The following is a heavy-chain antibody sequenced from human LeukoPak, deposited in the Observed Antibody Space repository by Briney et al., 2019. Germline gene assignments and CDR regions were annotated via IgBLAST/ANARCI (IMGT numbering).Heavy chain of an antibody. Sequence: AGGSLRLSCAASGFTFSSYGMHWVRQAPGKGLEWVAVISYDGSNKYYADSVKGRFTISRDNSKNTLYLQMNSLRAEDTAVYYRAKDIKSSGYPYYFDYWGQGTLVTVSS. CDR2: ISYDGSNK. D-gene: IGHD3-22*01. CDR3: AKDIKSSGYPYYFDY. J-gene: IGHJ4*02. V-gene: IGHV3-30*18. CDR1: GFTFSSYG.